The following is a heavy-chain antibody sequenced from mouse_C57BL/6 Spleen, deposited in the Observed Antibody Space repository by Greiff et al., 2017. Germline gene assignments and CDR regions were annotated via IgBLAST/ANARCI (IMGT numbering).Heavy chain of an antibody. CDR2: IYPRSGNT. CDR1: GYTFTSSG. D-gene: IGHD2-1*01. J-gene: IGHJ2*01. CDR3: AIKLYGNYDYFDY. Sequence: VQLQQSGAELARPGASVKLSCKASGYTFTSSGISWVKQRTGQGLEWIGEIYPRSGNTYYNEKFKGKATLTADKSSSTAYMELRSLTSEDSAVYFCAIKLYGNYDYFDYWGQGTTLTVSS. V-gene: IGHV1-81*01.